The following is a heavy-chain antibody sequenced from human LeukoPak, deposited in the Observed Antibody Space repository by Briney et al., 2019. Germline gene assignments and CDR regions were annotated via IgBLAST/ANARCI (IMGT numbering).Heavy chain of an antibody. CDR1: GDSISSGAYY. J-gene: IGHJ5*02. D-gene: IGHD3-10*01. V-gene: IGHV4-31*03. CDR2: ISHIGTT. CDR3: ARGVQGWFAP. Sequence: SETLSLTCTVSGDSISSGAYYWTWVRQYPGTGLEWIGYISHIGTTYNNPSLKSRVSISVDTSRNQLSLRLTSVTAADTAVYYCARGVQGWFAPWGQGTLVTVSS.